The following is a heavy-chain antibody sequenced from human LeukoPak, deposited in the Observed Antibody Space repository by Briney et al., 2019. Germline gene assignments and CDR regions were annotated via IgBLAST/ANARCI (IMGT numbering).Heavy chain of an antibody. CDR3: ARGARDGYKPNYFDY. Sequence: SETLSLTCTVSGDSISSYYWSWIRQPPGKGLEWLGYIYYSGSTNYNPSLKSRVTISVDTSKNQFSLKLSSVTAADTAVYYCARGARDGYKPNYFDYWGQGTLVTVSS. CDR1: GDSISSYY. D-gene: IGHD5-24*01. J-gene: IGHJ4*02. V-gene: IGHV4-59*01. CDR2: IYYSGST.